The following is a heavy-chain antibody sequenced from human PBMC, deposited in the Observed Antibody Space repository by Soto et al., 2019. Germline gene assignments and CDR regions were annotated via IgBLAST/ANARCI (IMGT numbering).Heavy chain of an antibody. CDR1: GFTVSSNY. Sequence: GGSLRLSCAASGFTVSSNYMSWVRQAPGKGLEWVSVIYNGGSTYYADSVKGRFTISRDNSKNTLYLQMNSLRAEDTAVYYCARDQYYYDSSGPYAFDIWGQGTMVTVSS. D-gene: IGHD3-22*01. J-gene: IGHJ3*02. V-gene: IGHV3-66*01. CDR3: ARDQYYYDSSGPYAFDI. CDR2: IYNGGST.